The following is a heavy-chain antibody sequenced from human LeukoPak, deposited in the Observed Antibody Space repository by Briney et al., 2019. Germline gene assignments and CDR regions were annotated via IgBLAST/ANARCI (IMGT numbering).Heavy chain of an antibody. CDR1: GFTFDDYA. D-gene: IGHD4-23*01. CDR2: ISWNSGSI. CDR3: AKDPGEVVTPGSHFDY. J-gene: IGHJ4*02. Sequence: PGGSLRLSCAASGFTFDDYAMHWVRQAPGKGLEWVSGISWNSGSIGYADSVKGRFTISRDNAKNSLYLQMNSLRAEDTALYYCAKDPGEVVTPGSHFDYWGQGTLVTVSS. V-gene: IGHV3-9*01.